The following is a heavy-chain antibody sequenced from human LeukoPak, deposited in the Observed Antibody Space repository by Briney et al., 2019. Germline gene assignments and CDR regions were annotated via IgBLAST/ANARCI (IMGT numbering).Heavy chain of an antibody. Sequence: GGSLRLSCAASGFTFSSYWMHWVCQVPGKGLVWVSRINTGGSSTTYADSVKGRFTISRDNAKNTLYLQMNSLRAEDTAVYYCARSNQADDYWGQGTLVTVSS. CDR1: GFTFSSYW. CDR3: ARSNQADDY. D-gene: IGHD4-11*01. J-gene: IGHJ4*02. CDR2: INTGGSST. V-gene: IGHV3-74*01.